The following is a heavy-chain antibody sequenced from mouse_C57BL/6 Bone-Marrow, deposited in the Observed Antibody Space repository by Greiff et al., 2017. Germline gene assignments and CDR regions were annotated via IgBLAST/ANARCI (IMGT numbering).Heavy chain of an antibody. CDR3: ARDPAYYSNYGIAY. Sequence: EVKLVESGGGLVKPGWSLKLSCAASGFTFSSYAMSWVRQTPEKRLEWVATISDGGSYTYYPDNVKGRFTISRDNAKNNLYLQMSHLKSEDTAMYYCARDPAYYSNYGIAYWGQGTLVTVSA. D-gene: IGHD2-5*01. CDR1: GFTFSSYA. V-gene: IGHV5-4*01. J-gene: IGHJ3*01. CDR2: ISDGGSYT.